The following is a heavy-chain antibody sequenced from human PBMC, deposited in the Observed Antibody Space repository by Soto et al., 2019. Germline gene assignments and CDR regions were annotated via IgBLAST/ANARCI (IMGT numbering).Heavy chain of an antibody. Sequence: GGSLRLSCVASGFTFSTYALHWVRQAPGKGLEWVALISSDGSITFYADSVRGRFTISRDNSKNTLYLQMNSLRPEDTAVYYCARGGPPIDYWGQGTLVTVSS. CDR1: GFTFSTYA. V-gene: IGHV3-30-3*01. CDR2: ISSDGSIT. D-gene: IGHD3-10*01. J-gene: IGHJ4*02. CDR3: ARGGPPIDY.